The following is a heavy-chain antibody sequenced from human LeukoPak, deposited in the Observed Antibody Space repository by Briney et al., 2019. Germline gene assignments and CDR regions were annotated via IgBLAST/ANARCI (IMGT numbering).Heavy chain of an antibody. J-gene: IGHJ4*02. CDR3: AKDATGDRDY. CDR2: ISYDASNK. D-gene: IGHD7-27*01. Sequence: GGSLRLSCAASGFTFSSYAMHWVRQAPGKGLEWLAVISYDASNKYYADSVKGRFTISRDNSKNTLYLQMNSLRTDDTAVYYCAKDATGDRDYWGQGTLVTVSS. V-gene: IGHV3-30-3*01. CDR1: GFTFSSYA.